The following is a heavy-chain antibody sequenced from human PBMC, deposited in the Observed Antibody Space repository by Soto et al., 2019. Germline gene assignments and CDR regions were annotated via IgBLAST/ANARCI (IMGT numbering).Heavy chain of an antibody. J-gene: IGHJ4*02. Sequence: GGSLRLSCAASGFTFSSYWMSWVRQAPGKGLEWVANIKQDGSEKYYVDSVKGRFTISRDNAKNSLYLQMNSLRAEDTAVYYCATGTYGDYPFFDYWGQGTLVTVSS. CDR3: ATGTYGDYPFFDY. CDR1: GFTFSSYW. D-gene: IGHD4-17*01. CDR2: IKQDGSEK. V-gene: IGHV3-7*02.